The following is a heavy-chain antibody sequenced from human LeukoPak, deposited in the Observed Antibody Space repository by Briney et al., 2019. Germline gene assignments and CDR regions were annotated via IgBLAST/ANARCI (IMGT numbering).Heavy chain of an antibody. CDR3: VRGTGY. CDR1: GFTFSTYV. J-gene: IGHJ4*02. Sequence: GGSLRLSCSVSGFTFSTYVMHWVRQAPGKGLEYVSAISSNGDNTYYADSVKGRFTISRDNSKNTLYLQMSSLRADDTAVDYCVRGTGYWGQGALVTVSS. V-gene: IGHV3-64D*06. CDR2: ISSNGDNT.